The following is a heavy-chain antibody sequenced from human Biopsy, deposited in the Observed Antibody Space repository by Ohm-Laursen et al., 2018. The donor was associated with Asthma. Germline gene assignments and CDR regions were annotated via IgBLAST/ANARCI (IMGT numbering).Heavy chain of an antibody. D-gene: IGHD1-26*01. CDR3: AKDVFPGWELRRGPDY. CDR2: ISYEGSNK. Sequence: SLRLSCSAPGFTFSNYAMHWVRQAPGKGLEWVALISYEGSNKHYAESVKGRFTISRDNSRNTLHLQMNSLRAEDTAVYYCAKDVFPGWELRRGPDYWGQGTLVPGSS. J-gene: IGHJ4*02. CDR1: GFTFSNYA. V-gene: IGHV3-30*18.